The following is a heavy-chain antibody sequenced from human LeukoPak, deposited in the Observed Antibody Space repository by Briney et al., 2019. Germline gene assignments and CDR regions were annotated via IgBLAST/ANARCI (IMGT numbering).Heavy chain of an antibody. D-gene: IGHD5-24*01. CDR1: GVSISSYY. Sequence: SGTLCLTCTVSGVSISSYYWTWIRQAPGKGLEWIWYVCYSGSTNYNPSLKSRVSISVDTSKNQFSLNLSSQTATDTAVYYCAREDGYNFRVIDYWGQGTLVTVSS. CDR2: VCYSGST. V-gene: IGHV4-59*01. J-gene: IGHJ4*02. CDR3: AREDGYNFRVIDY.